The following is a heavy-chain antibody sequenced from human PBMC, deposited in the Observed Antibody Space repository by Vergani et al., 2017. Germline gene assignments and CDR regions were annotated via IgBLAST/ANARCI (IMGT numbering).Heavy chain of an antibody. Sequence: QVSLKESGPALLKPTQTLTLTCTFSGFSLNPNLMRVSWIRQPPGKALEWLARIEWDDDKFYNTSLRNRLTISKDTSKNQVVLTVTNMQPVDTATYFCARDYRGDFFDYWGQGVLVTVTS. CDR3: ARDYRGDFFDY. D-gene: IGHD4-11*01. J-gene: IGHJ4*01. V-gene: IGHV2-70*04. CDR2: IEWDDDK. CDR1: GFSLNPNLMR.